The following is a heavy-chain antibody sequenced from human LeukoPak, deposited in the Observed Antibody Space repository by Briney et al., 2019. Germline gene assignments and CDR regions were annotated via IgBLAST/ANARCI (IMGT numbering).Heavy chain of an antibody. CDR3: ARGRDY. CDR2: INHSGST. CDR1: GGSFSGYY. Sequence: PSETLSLTCAVYGGSFSGYYWSWIRQPPGKGLEWIGEINHSGSTNYNPSLKSRVTISVDTSKNQFSLKLSSVTAADTAVCYCARGRDYWGQGTLVTVSS. V-gene: IGHV4-34*01. J-gene: IGHJ4*02.